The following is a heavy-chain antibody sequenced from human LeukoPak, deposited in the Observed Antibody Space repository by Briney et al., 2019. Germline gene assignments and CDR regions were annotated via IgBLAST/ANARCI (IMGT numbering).Heavy chain of an antibody. D-gene: IGHD6-19*01. CDR3: AKGPLIEVAGTTWDY. CDR1: GFTFSSYA. V-gene: IGHV3-23*01. Sequence: GGSLRLSCAASGFTFSSYAMGWVRQFPGKGLEWVSAISGSGSSTYYADSVKGRFTISRDNSKNTLHLQMNSLRAEDTAVYYCAKGPLIEVAGTTWDYWGQGTLATVSS. J-gene: IGHJ4*02. CDR2: ISGSGSST.